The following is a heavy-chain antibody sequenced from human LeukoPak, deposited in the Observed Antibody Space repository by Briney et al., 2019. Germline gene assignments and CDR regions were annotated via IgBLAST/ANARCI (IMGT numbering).Heavy chain of an antibody. V-gene: IGHV4-31*03. CDR3: ARSPPQWLKPGQYYFDY. Sequence: SETLSLTCTVSGGSISSGGYYWSWIRQHPGKGLEWIGYIYYSGSTYYNPSLKSRVTISVDTSKNQFSLKLSSVTAADTAVYYCARSPPQWLKPGQYYFDYWGQGTLVTVSS. CDR1: GGSISSGGYY. J-gene: IGHJ4*02. D-gene: IGHD6-19*01. CDR2: IYYSGST.